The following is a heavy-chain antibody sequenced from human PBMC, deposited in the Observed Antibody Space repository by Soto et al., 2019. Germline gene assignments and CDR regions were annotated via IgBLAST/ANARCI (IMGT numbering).Heavy chain of an antibody. V-gene: IGHV3-23*01. Sequence: PGGSLRLSCTASGFTFSNYAMSWVRQAPGKGLEWVSGISGSGGSTYYADSVKGRFTISRDNSKNTLYLQMNSLRAEDTALYYCANLYGGNGNDYWGQGTLVTVS. J-gene: IGHJ4*02. CDR2: ISGSGGST. CDR3: ANLYGGNGNDY. D-gene: IGHD1-20*01. CDR1: GFTFSNYA.